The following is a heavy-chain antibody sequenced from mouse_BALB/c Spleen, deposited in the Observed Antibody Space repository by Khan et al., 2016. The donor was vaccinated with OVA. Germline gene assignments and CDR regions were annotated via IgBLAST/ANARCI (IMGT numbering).Heavy chain of an antibody. D-gene: IGHD1-1*01. CDR3: ARIKKIVATYFDY. V-gene: IGHV1S81*02. Sequence: QMQLEESGAELVKAGASVKMSCKASGYTFTSYWMHWVKQRLGQGLEWFAETNPTNGRTYYNEKFKSKATLTVDKSSSTAYMLLSGPTFEDSAVYYGARIKKIVATYFDYWGQGTPLTVSS. CDR1: GYTFTSYW. J-gene: IGHJ2*01. CDR2: TNPTNGRT.